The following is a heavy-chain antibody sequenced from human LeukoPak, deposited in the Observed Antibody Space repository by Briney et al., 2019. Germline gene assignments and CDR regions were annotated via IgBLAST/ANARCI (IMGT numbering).Heavy chain of an antibody. V-gene: IGHV4-59*08. J-gene: IGHJ5*02. CDR2: IYYSVST. Sequence: SETLSLTCTVSGGSISSYYWSWIRQPPGKGLGGIGYIYYSVSTNYNPSLKSRVTISVYTSKSHFSLKLSSLPAADTAVYYCARHSRTPLGAPRKFDPWGQGTLVTVSS. D-gene: IGHD2-2*01. CDR3: ARHSRTPLGAPRKFDP. CDR1: GGSISSYY.